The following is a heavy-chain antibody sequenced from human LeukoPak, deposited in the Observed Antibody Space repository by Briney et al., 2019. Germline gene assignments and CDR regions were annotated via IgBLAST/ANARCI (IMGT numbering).Heavy chain of an antibody. D-gene: IGHD2-8*01. CDR1: GFTFTSSA. CDR2: IVVGSGNT. V-gene: IGHV1-58*02. CDR3: AAFPNCTNGVCFDY. J-gene: IGHJ4*02. Sequence: SVKVSCKASGFTFTSSAMQWVRQARGQRLEWIGWIVVGSGNTNYAEKFQERVTITRDMSTSTAYMELSSLRSEDTAVYYCAAFPNCTNGVCFDYWGQGTLVTVSS.